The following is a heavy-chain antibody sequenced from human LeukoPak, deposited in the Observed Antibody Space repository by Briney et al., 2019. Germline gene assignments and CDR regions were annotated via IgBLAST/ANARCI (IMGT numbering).Heavy chain of an antibody. V-gene: IGHV3-48*03. CDR2: ISGSGFAI. J-gene: IGHJ4*02. CDR1: GFTFSSYE. D-gene: IGHD1-20*01. Sequence: GTSLRLSCAASGFTFSSYEMTWVRQAPGKGLEWLSYISGSGFAIYYADSVKGRFTISRDNAKNSLYLQMSSLRAEDTAVYYCAREGDVHNWNDGYYFDHWGQGTLVTVSS. CDR3: AREGDVHNWNDGYYFDH.